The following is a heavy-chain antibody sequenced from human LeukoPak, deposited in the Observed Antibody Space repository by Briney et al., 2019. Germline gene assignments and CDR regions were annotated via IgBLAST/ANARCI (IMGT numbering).Heavy chain of an antibody. J-gene: IGHJ4*02. CDR3: ARDFNCGGDCYYFDY. D-gene: IGHD2-21*02. Sequence: SVKVSCKASGGTFSSYAISWVRQAPGQGLEWMGGIIPIFGTANYAQKFQGRVTITTDESTSTAYMELSSLRSKDTAVYYCARDFNCGGDCYYFDYWGQGTLVTVSS. CDR2: IIPIFGTA. V-gene: IGHV1-69*05. CDR1: GGTFSSYA.